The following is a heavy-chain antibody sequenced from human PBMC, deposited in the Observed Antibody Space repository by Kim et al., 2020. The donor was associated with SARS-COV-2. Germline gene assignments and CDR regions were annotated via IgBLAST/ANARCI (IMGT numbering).Heavy chain of an antibody. CDR2: IYYSGST. CDR1: GGSISSSSYY. Sequence: SETLSLTCTVSGGSISSSSYYWGWIRQPPGKGLEWIGSIYYSGSTYYNPSLKSRVTISVDTSKNQFSLKLSSVTAADTAVYYCARDAAVADPWYYGMDV. V-gene: IGHV4-39*07. J-gene: IGHJ6*01. CDR3: ARDAAVADPWYYGMDV. D-gene: IGHD6-19*01.